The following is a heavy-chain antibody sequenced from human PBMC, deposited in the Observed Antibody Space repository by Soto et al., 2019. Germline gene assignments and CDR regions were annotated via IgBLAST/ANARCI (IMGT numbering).Heavy chain of an antibody. D-gene: IGHD3-22*01. Sequence: PGGSLRLSCAASGFTFSSYAMSWVRQAPGKGLEWVSAISGSGGSTYYADSVKGRFTISRDNSKNTLYPQMNSLRAEDTAVYYCAKFTMIVVDAFDIWGQGTMVTVSS. J-gene: IGHJ3*02. CDR3: AKFTMIVVDAFDI. CDR1: GFTFSSYA. V-gene: IGHV3-23*01. CDR2: ISGSGGST.